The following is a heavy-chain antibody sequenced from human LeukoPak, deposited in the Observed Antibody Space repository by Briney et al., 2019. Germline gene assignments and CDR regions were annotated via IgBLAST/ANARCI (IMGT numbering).Heavy chain of an antibody. D-gene: IGHD3-10*01. Sequence: SVKVSCRASGGTFSSYTISWVRQAPGQGLEWMGRIIPILGIANYAQKFQGRVTITADKSTSTAYMELSSLRSEDTAVYYCEGFGDMNDAFDIWGQGTMVTVSS. V-gene: IGHV1-69*02. CDR2: IIPILGIA. J-gene: IGHJ3*02. CDR1: GGTFSSYT. CDR3: EGFGDMNDAFDI.